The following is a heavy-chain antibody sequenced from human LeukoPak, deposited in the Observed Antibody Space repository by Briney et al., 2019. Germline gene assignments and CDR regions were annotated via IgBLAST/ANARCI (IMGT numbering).Heavy chain of an antibody. CDR3: ARDGDYDYTWGSYRYSYYFDY. J-gene: IGHJ4*02. CDR1: GFTFSSYA. CDR2: ISYDGSNK. Sequence: GGSLRLSYAASGFTFSSYAMHWVRQAPGKGLEWVAVISYDGSNKYYADSVKGRFTISRDNSKNTLYLQMNSLRAEDTAVYYCARDGDYDYTWGSYRYSYYFDYWGQGTLVTVSS. D-gene: IGHD3-16*02. V-gene: IGHV3-30*04.